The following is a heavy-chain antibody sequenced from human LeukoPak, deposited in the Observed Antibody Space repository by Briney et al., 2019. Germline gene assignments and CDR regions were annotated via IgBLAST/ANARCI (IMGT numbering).Heavy chain of an antibody. CDR3: AREPSPYDYVWGSYRSNWFDP. CDR1: GYTFTSYG. D-gene: IGHD3-16*02. Sequence: ASVKVSCKASGYTFTSYGISWVRQAPGQGLEWMGWISAYNGNTNYAQKLQGRVTMTTDTSTSTAYMELRSLRSDDTAVYYFAREPSPYDYVWGSYRSNWFDPWGQGTLVTVSS. CDR2: ISAYNGNT. V-gene: IGHV1-18*01. J-gene: IGHJ5*02.